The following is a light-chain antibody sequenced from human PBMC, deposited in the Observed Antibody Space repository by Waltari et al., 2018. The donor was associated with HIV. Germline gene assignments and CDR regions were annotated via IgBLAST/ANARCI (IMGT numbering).Light chain of an antibody. J-gene: IGKJ4*01. CDR1: QDISTW. CDR2: AAS. V-gene: IGKV1D-16*01. Sequence: DIQLTQSPSSVSASVGDSVTITCRASQDISTWLAWYQQKPGKAPRLLIYAASTLQSGVPSRFRGSGSATDFTLTINSLQPDDSATYYCQQYNNYPLTFGGGTKVEIK. CDR3: QQYNNYPLT.